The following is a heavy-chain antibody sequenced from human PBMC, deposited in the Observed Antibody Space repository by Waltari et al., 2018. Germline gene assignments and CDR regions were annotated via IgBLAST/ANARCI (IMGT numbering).Heavy chain of an antibody. J-gene: IGHJ5*02. Sequence: QVQLVQSGAEVKKPGASVKVSCKASGYTFTGYYMHWVRQAPGQGLEWMGRINPTRGGTNYAQKFQGRVTMTRNTSISTAYMELSSLRSEDTAVYYCARDYYDSSGYHTGGWFDPWGQGTLVTVSS. D-gene: IGHD3-22*01. CDR3: ARDYYDSSGYHTGGWFDP. CDR1: GYTFTGYY. V-gene: IGHV1-2*06. CDR2: INPTRGGT.